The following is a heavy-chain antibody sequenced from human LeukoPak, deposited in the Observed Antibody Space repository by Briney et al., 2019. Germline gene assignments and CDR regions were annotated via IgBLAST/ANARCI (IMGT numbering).Heavy chain of an antibody. CDR3: ARDSGSFDI. CDR2: ISVYNGNT. V-gene: IGHV1-18*01. CDR1: GYTFTNYG. J-gene: IGHJ3*02. Sequence: RASVKVSRKASGYTFTNYGVTWVRQAPGQGLEWMGWISVYNGNTNYQHKFQGRVTLTTDTSTRTAYMELRSLRSDDTAVYYCARDSGSFDIWGQGTMVTVSS.